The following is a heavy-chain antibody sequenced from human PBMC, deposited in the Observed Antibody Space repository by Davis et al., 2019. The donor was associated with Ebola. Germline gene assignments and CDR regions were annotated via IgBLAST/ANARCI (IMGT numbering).Heavy chain of an antibody. V-gene: IGHV4-39*07. D-gene: IGHD3-10*01. CDR1: GGSISSSSYY. Sequence: SETLSLTCTVSGGSISSSSYYWGWIRQPPGKGLEWIGSIYYSGSTNYNPSLKSRVTISVDTSKNQFSLKLSSVTAADTAVYYCARSRVTMVRGNNWFDPWGQGTLVTVSS. CDR3: ARSRVTMVRGNNWFDP. CDR2: IYYSGST. J-gene: IGHJ5*02.